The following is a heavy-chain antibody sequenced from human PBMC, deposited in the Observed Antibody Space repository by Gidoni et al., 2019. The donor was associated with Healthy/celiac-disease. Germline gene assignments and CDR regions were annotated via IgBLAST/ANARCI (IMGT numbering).Heavy chain of an antibody. D-gene: IGHD6-19*01. V-gene: IGHV1-69*01. CDR1: GCTFSSYA. CDR3: ARGRGGSGWLSGWFDP. Sequence: QVQLVQSGAEVKKPGSSVQVSCKASGCTFSSYAISWVRQAPGQGLEWMGGIIPIFGTANYAQKFQGRVTITADESTSTAYMELSSLRSEDTAVYYCARGRGGSGWLSGWFDPWGQGTLVTVSS. CDR2: IIPIFGTA. J-gene: IGHJ5*02.